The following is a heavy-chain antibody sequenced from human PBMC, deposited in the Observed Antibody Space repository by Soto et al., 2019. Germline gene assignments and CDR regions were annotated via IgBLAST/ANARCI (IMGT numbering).Heavy chain of an antibody. V-gene: IGHV4-4*07. CDR3: AWESGENWSYEAY. J-gene: IGHJ4*02. CDR1: GGSITDYS. D-gene: IGHD1-7*01. CDR2: ISATGKN. Sequence: QVQLQESGPGRVKPSETLSLTCSVSGGSITDYSWNWIRQSAGKGLEWIGRISATGKNQVKPSLQRRVTMSLDTSTNQFSLKLTSVTAADTAVYYCAWESGENWSYEAYWGQGTLVTVSS.